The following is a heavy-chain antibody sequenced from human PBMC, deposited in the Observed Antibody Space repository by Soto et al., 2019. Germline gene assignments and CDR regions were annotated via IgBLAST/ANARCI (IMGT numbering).Heavy chain of an antibody. CDR3: ARLGWELSNYFDP. V-gene: IGHV4-4*02. CDR2: VFHSGST. CDR1: GGSISSHNW. D-gene: IGHD1-26*01. Sequence: QVQLQESGPGLVKPSETLSLTCAVSGGSISSHNWWSWVRQPPGKGLEWIGEVFHSGSTTYNPSLKSRLTISLDRTENQFSLRLSSVTAADTAVYYCARLGWELSNYFDPWGQGTLVTVSS. J-gene: IGHJ5*02.